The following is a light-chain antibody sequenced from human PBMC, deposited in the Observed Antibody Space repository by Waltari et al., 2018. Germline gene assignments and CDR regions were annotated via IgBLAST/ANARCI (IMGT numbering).Light chain of an antibody. V-gene: IGKV1-33*01. CDR1: QDIRNY. J-gene: IGKJ3*01. CDR2: DES. CDR3: QQYDNLPLT. Sequence: DFQITQSPSFLSPSVGDSVPHTSQASQDIRNYLNWYQQKPGKAPKLLIYDESNLETGVPSRFSGSGSGTDFTFTISSLQPEDIATYYCQQYDNLPLTFGPGTKVNIK.